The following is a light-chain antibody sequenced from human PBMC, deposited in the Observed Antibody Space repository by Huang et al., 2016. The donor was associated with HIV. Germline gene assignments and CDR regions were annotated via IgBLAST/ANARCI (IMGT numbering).Light chain of an antibody. Sequence: DIVMTQSPDSLTVSLGERATINCKSSQDLLFNATNKSFLAWYQQRPRQPPKLLIYWASTRASDVPDRFSGSGSGTDFTLTINSLQAEDMAVYFCQLYYTNYYTFGQGTKLEIQ. J-gene: IGKJ2*01. CDR1: QDLLFNATNKSF. V-gene: IGKV4-1*01. CDR3: QLYYTNYYT. CDR2: WAS.